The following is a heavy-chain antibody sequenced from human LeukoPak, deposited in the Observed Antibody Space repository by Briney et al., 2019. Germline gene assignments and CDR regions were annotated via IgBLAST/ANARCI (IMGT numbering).Heavy chain of an antibody. CDR2: TYYRSKWYN. CDR1: GDSVSSNSAA. D-gene: IGHD2-21*02. CDR3: ARGLAYCGGDCYNDAFDI. V-gene: IGHV6-1*01. Sequence: SQTLSLTCAISGDSVSSNSAAWNWIRQSPSRGLEWLGRTYYRSKWYNDYAVSVRSRITINPDTSKNQFSLQLNSVTPEDTAVYYCARGLAYCGGDCYNDAFDIWGQGTMVTVS. J-gene: IGHJ3*02.